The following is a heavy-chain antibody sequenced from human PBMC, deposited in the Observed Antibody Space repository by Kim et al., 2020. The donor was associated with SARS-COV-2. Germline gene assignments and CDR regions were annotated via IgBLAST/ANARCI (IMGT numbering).Heavy chain of an antibody. CDR2: ISSSSSYI. CDR1: GFTFSSYS. CDR3: ARDLRSHYDFWSGYYMGSNYYYYGMDV. Sequence: GGSLRLSCAASGFTFSSYSMNWVRQAPGKGLEWVSSISSSSSYIYYADSVKGRFTISRDNAKNSLYLQMNSLRAEDTAVYYCARDLRSHYDFWSGYYMGSNYYYYGMDVWGQGTTVTVSS. D-gene: IGHD3-3*01. V-gene: IGHV3-21*01. J-gene: IGHJ6*02.